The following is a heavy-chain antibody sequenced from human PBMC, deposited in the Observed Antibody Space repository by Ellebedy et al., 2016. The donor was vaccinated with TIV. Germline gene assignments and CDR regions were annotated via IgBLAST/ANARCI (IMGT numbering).Heavy chain of an antibody. CDR1: GFPFSDYY. J-gene: IGHJ4*02. CDR2: FTSGDTI. D-gene: IGHD1-1*01. Sequence: GGSLRLSCAASGFPFSDYYMSWISQAPGKGMEWVSFFTSGDTIYYADSVKRRFTISRDNAKNSLSLHMNSLRAEDTAVYYCARLDWSDVDLRHFYFDYWGQGTQVTVSS. CDR3: ARLDWSDVDLRHFYFDY. V-gene: IGHV3-11*01.